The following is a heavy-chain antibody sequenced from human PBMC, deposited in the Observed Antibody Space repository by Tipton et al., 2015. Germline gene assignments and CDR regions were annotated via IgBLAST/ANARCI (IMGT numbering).Heavy chain of an antibody. D-gene: IGHD3-16*02. CDR2: ITADGSGT. Sequence: SLRLSCEASGFTFSSYWMHWVRQAPGKGLVWVSRITADGSGTGYADSVQGRFTISRDNARNTLYLQMNSLRAEDTAVYYCARDLYVWGSYRPFDYWGQGTLVTVSS. CDR3: ARDLYVWGSYRPFDY. J-gene: IGHJ4*02. CDR1: GFTFSSYW. V-gene: IGHV3-74*01.